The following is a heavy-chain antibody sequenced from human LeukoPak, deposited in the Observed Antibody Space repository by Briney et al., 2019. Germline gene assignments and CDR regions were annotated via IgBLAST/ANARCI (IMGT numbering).Heavy chain of an antibody. V-gene: IGHV3-30*02. CDR2: LPYDGSYN. CDR1: GVSLSSYG. CDR3: ARRSYRGVITVYYYYYMDV. Sequence: GGSLRLSCLVSGVSLSSYGMHWVRQAPGKGLEWLAWLPYDGSYNLTAASLKGRFAISRDNAKNSVYLQMNRLRVEDTAVYYCARRSYRGVITVYYYYYMDVWGKGTPVTVSS. J-gene: IGHJ6*03. D-gene: IGHD3-16*02.